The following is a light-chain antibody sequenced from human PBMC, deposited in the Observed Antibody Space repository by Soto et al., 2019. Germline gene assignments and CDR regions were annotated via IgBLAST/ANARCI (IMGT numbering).Light chain of an antibody. J-gene: IGLJ7*01. V-gene: IGLV8-61*01. CDR2: STN. CDR1: SGSVSTNYY. Sequence: QTVVTQEPSLSVSPGGTVTFTCGLSSGSVSTNYYPSWYQQTPGQSPRTLMYSTNTRSSGVPDRFSGSILGNKAALTITGAQADDESDYYSFLHMGSGINVFGGGTQLTVL. CDR3: FLHMGSGINV.